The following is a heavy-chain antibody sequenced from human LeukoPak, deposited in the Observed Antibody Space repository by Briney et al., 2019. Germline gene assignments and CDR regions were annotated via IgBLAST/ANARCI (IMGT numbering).Heavy chain of an antibody. V-gene: IGHV3-21*01. CDR2: ISGSSSYI. CDR3: AGASYVYCGGDCYFAY. CDR1: SFIFDDYG. Sequence: GGSLRLSGAASSFIFDDYGMKWVRQAPGKGLEWVSSISGSSSYIFFADSVKGRFTISRDNAKNSLYLQMNSLRAEDTAVYYCAGASYVYCGGDCYFAYWGQGTLVTVSS. D-gene: IGHD2-21*02. J-gene: IGHJ4*02.